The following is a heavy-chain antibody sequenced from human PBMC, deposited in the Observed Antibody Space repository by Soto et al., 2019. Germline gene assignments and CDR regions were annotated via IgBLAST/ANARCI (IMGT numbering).Heavy chain of an antibody. D-gene: IGHD5-12*01. V-gene: IGHV1-18*01. CDR1: GYTFTSYG. CDR2: ISAYNGNT. Sequence: GASVKVSCKASGYTFTSYGISCVRQAPGQGLEWMGWISAYNGNTNYAQKLQGRVTMTTDTSTSTAYMELRSLRSDDTAVYYCARNDVATIPYYYYGMDVWGQGTTVTVSS. J-gene: IGHJ6*02. CDR3: ARNDVATIPYYYYGMDV.